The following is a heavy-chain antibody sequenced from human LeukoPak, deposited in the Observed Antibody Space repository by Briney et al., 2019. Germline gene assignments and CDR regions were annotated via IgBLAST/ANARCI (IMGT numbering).Heavy chain of an antibody. CDR2: ISGSGGST. D-gene: IGHD4-23*01. CDR3: SKGSRGGHTENDY. V-gene: IGHV3-23*01. CDR1: GFTFSSYA. J-gene: IGHJ4*02. Sequence: GWSLRLSCAASGFTFSSYAMSWVRQAPGKGLEWVSAISGSGGSTYYAHSVKGRFTISRDNSKNTLYLQMNSLRVKDRALYYCSKGSRGGHTENDYWGQGPVVSVSS.